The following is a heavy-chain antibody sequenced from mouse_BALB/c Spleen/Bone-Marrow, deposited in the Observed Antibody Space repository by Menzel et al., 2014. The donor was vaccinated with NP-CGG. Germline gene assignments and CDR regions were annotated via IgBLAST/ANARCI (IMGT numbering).Heavy chain of an antibody. V-gene: IGHV1-14*01. CDR3: ARWGRYDWYFDV. CDR2: IHPYNDDS. Sequence: VQLQQSGPELVKPGASVKVSCKASGYTFTSYIMHWVRRKPGQGLEWIGYIHPYNDDSKFNEKFEGKATLTSDKSSNSAYMELSSLTSEGSAVYYCARWGRYDWYFDVWGAGTTVTVSS. CDR1: GYTFTSYI. J-gene: IGHJ1*01. D-gene: IGHD2-14*01.